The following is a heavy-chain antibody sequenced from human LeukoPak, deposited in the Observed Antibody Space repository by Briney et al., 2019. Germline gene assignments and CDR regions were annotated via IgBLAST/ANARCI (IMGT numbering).Heavy chain of an antibody. CDR2: ISSSSSYI. J-gene: IGHJ4*02. V-gene: IGHV3-21*01. CDR1: GFTFSSYS. D-gene: IGHD2-2*01. Sequence: GRSLRLSCAASGFTFSSYSMNWVRQAPGKGLEWVSSISSSSSYIYYADSVKGRFTISRDNAKNSLYLQMNSLRAEDTAVYYCARDDIVVVPAPDYWGQGTLVTVSS. CDR3: ARDDIVVVPAPDY.